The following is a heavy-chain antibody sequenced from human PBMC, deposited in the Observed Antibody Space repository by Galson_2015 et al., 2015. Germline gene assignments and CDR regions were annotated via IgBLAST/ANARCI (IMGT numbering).Heavy chain of an antibody. J-gene: IGHJ4*02. Sequence: SLRLSCAASGFTFSSYAMSWVRQAPGKGLEWVSAISGSGGSTYYADSVKGRFTISGDNSKNTLYLQMNSLRAEDTAVYYCAKDQTYSSSWPFDYWGQGTLVTVSS. D-gene: IGHD6-13*01. CDR2: ISGSGGST. CDR3: AKDQTYSSSWPFDY. CDR1: GFTFSSYA. V-gene: IGHV3-23*01.